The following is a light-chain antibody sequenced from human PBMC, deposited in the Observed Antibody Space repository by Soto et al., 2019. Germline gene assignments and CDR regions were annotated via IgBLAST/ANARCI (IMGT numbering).Light chain of an antibody. CDR3: QHFKSFTTT. CDR2: ESS. V-gene: IGKV1-13*02. CDR1: QGISTL. J-gene: IGKJ5*01. Sequence: AIQLTQSPSSLSASVGDRFTITCRASQGISTLLAWYQQKPGKAPKXXIYESSLLQSGVPSRFSGSGSGTDFTLTISSLKNEDFATYYCQHFKSFTTTFGQGTRLEIK.